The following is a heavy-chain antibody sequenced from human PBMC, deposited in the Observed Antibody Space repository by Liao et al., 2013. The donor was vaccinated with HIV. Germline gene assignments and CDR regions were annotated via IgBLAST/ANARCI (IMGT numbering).Heavy chain of an antibody. V-gene: IGHV4-34*01. D-gene: IGHD3-10*01. CDR1: GGSFSAYY. CDR3: ARGYGSGSYFKEGAFDI. CDR2: INHSGST. Sequence: QVQLQQWGAGLLKPSETLSLTCAVYGGSFSAYYWSWIRQPPGKGLEWIGEINHSGSTNYNPSLKSRVTISVDTSKNQFSLKLSSVTAADTAVYYCARGYGSGSYFKEGAFDIWGQGTMVTVSS. J-gene: IGHJ3*02.